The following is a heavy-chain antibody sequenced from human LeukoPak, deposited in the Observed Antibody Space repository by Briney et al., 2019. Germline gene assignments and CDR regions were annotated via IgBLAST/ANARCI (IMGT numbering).Heavy chain of an antibody. J-gene: IGHJ4*02. Sequence: SETLSLTCTVSGGSISSGGYYWSWIRQHPGKGLEWIGYIYHSGSTNYHPSLKSRVIISIDTSKNQFSLNLNSVTAADTAVYYCASGGGWYWSFDYWGQGTLVTVSS. CDR3: ASGGGWYWSFDY. D-gene: IGHD6-19*01. CDR2: IYHSGST. CDR1: GGSISSGGYY. V-gene: IGHV4-31*03.